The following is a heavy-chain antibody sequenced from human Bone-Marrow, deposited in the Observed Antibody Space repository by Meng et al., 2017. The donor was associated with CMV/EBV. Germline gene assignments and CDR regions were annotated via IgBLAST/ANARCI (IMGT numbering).Heavy chain of an antibody. Sequence: GGSLRLSCAASEFTFSSYEMNWVRQAPGKGLEWVSYISSSGSTIYYADSVKGRFTISRDNAKNSLYLQMNSLRAEDTAVYYCARGVRYCSSTSCLWYDYWDQGTLVTVSS. CDR2: ISSSGSTI. D-gene: IGHD2-2*01. V-gene: IGHV3-48*03. CDR1: EFTFSSYE. CDR3: ARGVRYCSSTSCLWYDY. J-gene: IGHJ4*02.